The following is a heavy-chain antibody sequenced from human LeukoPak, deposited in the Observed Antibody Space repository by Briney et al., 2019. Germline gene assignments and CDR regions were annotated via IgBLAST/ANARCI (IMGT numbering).Heavy chain of an antibody. CDR1: GFTFSSYG. CDR3: ARVGPPDDQEFGMDV. Sequence: PGGSLRLSCAASGFTFSSYGMHWVRQAPGKGLGGGAVIWYDGSNKYYADSVKGRFTFSRDNSKNTLYLQMNSLRAEDTAVYYCARVGPPDDQEFGMDVWGQGTTVTVSS. CDR2: IWYDGSNK. J-gene: IGHJ6*02. V-gene: IGHV3-33*01. D-gene: IGHD1-1*01.